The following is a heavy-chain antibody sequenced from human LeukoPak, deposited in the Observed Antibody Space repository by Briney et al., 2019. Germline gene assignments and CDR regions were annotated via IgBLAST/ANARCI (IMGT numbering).Heavy chain of an antibody. J-gene: IGHJ4*02. Sequence: PSETLSLTCTVSGASFSSSTYYWGWIRQPPGKGLEWIVSIYYSGSTYYNPSLKSRVTMSVDTSKNQFSLKLSSVTAADTAVYYCARHAGGISATGTRPFDYWGQGTLVTVSS. D-gene: IGHD6-13*01. V-gene: IGHV4-39*01. CDR1: GASFSSSTYY. CDR3: ARHAGGISATGTRPFDY. CDR2: IYYSGST.